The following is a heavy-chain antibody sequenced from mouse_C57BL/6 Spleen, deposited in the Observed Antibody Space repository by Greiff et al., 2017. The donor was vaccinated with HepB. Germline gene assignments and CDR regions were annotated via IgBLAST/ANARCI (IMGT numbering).Heavy chain of an antibody. V-gene: IGHV1-81*01. Sequence: VKLMESGAELARPGASVKLSCKASGYTFTSYGISWVKQRTGQGLEWIGEIYPRSGNTYYNEKFKGKATLTADKSSSTAYMELRSLTSEDSAVYFCARKSDYYGSSWYFDVWGTGTTVTVSS. CDR1: GYTFTSYG. CDR3: ARKSDYYGSSWYFDV. CDR2: IYPRSGNT. J-gene: IGHJ1*03. D-gene: IGHD1-1*01.